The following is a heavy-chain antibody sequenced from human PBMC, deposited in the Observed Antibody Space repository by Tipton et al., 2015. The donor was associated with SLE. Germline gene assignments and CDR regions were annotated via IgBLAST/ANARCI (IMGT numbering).Heavy chain of an antibody. V-gene: IGHV4-34*01. CDR1: GGSFSGYY. CDR3: ARDPWDGVAATGAFDI. CDR2: INHSGST. Sequence: TLSLTCAVYGGSFSGYYWSWIRQPPGKGLEWIGEINHSGSTNYNPSLKSRVTISVDTSKNQFSLKLSSVTAADTAVYYCARDPWDGVAATGAFDIWGQGTMVTVSS. D-gene: IGHD2-15*01. J-gene: IGHJ3*02.